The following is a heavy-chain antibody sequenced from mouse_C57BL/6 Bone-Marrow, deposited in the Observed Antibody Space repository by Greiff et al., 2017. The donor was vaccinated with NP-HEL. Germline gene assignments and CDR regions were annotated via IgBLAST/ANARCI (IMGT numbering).Heavy chain of an antibody. V-gene: IGHV1-18*01. CDR1: GYTFTDYN. Sequence: EVQLQQSGPELVKPGASVKIPCKASGYTFTDYNMDWVKQSHGKSLEWIGDINPNNGGTIYNQKFKGKATLPVDKSSSTAYMELRSLTSEDTAVYYCARSHGSSYEDAMDYWGKGTSVTVSS. CDR2: INPNNGGT. J-gene: IGHJ4*01. CDR3: ARSHGSSYEDAMDY. D-gene: IGHD1-1*01.